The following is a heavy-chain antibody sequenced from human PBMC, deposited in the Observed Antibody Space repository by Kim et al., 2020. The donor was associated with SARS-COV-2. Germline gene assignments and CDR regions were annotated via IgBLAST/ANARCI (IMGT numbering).Heavy chain of an antibody. D-gene: IGHD4-17*01. V-gene: IGHV3-74*01. J-gene: IGHJ4*02. Sequence: GGSLRLSCATSGFTFTTSWMHWVRRTPGKGLVWVSRISSDGTNIIYADSVEGRFTISRDNAKSTLYLQMDSLRDEDTCIYHCARDQLRAGPTTVDYWGPG. CDR1: GFTFTTSW. CDR2: ISSDGTNI. CDR3: ARDQLRAGPTTVDY.